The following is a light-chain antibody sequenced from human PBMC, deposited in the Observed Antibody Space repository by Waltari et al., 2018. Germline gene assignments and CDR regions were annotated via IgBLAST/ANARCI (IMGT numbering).Light chain of an antibody. CDR1: SSNIGAGYD. Sequence: QSVLTQPPSVSGAPGQRVTISCTGSSSNIGAGYDVHWYQQLPGTAPKLLIYCNSNRPSVVPDRFSGSKSGTSASLAITGLQAEDEADYYCQSYDSSLSGPVFGGGTKLTVL. CDR3: QSYDSSLSGPV. CDR2: CNS. J-gene: IGLJ2*01. V-gene: IGLV1-40*01.